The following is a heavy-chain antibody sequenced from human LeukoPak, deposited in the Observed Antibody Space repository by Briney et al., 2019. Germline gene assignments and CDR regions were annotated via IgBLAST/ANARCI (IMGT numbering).Heavy chain of an antibody. CDR3: SRVAEATTMVSPDYFDY. Sequence: ASVKVSCKASGYTFTGYYMHWVRQAPGQGLEWMGWINPASGGTTYAQKFQGRVTMTRDTSISTAYMDLSSLRSDDTAVYYCSRVAEATTMVSPDYFDYWGPGTLVTVSS. D-gene: IGHD4-17*01. V-gene: IGHV1-2*02. CDR2: INPASGGT. J-gene: IGHJ4*01. CDR1: GYTFTGYY.